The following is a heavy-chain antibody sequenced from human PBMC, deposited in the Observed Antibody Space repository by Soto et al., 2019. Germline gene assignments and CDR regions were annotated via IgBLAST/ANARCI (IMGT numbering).Heavy chain of an antibody. CDR3: AREITIFGVALDY. Sequence: GGSLRLSCAASGFTVSSNYMSWVRQAPGKGLEWVSVIYSGGSTYYADSVKGRFTISRDNSKNTLYLQMNSLRAEDTAVYYCAREITIFGVALDYWGQGTLVTVSS. D-gene: IGHD3-3*01. J-gene: IGHJ4*02. CDR1: GFTVSSNY. V-gene: IGHV3-66*01. CDR2: IYSGGST.